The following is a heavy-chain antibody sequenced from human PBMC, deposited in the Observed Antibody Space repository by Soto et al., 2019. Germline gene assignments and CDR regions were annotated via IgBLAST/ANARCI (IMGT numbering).Heavy chain of an antibody. CDR1: GYTFTSYG. V-gene: IGHV1-18*01. D-gene: IGHD2-2*01. J-gene: IGHJ4*02. Sequence: QVQLVQSGAEVKKPGASVKVSCKASGYTFTSYGISWVRQAPVQGLEWMGWISAYNGNTNYAQKLQGRVTMTTDTSTSTAYMELRSLRSDDTAVYYFARDQDIVVVPSAVSFDYWGQGTLVTVSS. CDR3: ARDQDIVVVPSAVSFDY. CDR2: ISAYNGNT.